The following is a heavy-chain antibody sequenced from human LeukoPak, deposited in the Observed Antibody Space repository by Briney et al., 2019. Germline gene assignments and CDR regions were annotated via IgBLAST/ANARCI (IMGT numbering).Heavy chain of an antibody. CDR3: AKDMYPGDIVVRGAFDI. Sequence: PGGSLRLSCAASGFTFSSYAMNWVRQAPGKGLEWVSTISGSGGSAYCADSVKGRFTISRDNSKNTVYLQMNSLRTEDTAVYYCAKDMYPGDIVVRGAFDIWGQGTMVTVSS. V-gene: IGHV3-23*01. J-gene: IGHJ3*02. D-gene: IGHD2-15*01. CDR2: ISGSGGSA. CDR1: GFTFSSYA.